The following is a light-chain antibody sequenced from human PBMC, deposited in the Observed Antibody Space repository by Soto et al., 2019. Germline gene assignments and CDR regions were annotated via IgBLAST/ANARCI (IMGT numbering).Light chain of an antibody. CDR2: GAS. V-gene: IGKV3-20*01. Sequence: EIVLTQSPGTLSLSPGERATLSCRASQSVSSNYLAWYQQKPGQAPRLLIYGASSRATGIPDRFSGSGSGTDFTLTISRLEPEVFAVYYSQQYGNSPLTFGPGTKVDIK. CDR1: QSVSSNY. J-gene: IGKJ3*01. CDR3: QQYGNSPLT.